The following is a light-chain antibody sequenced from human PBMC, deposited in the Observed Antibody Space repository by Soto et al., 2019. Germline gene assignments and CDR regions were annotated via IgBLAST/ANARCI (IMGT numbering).Light chain of an antibody. Sequence: DIQMTQSPSTLSASLGDRVTITFRASQSISSWLAWYQQKPGKAPNLLIYKASSLQSGVPSRFSGSGSGTEFTLTISSLQPDDCGTYYCQQYNDKWTFGQGTKV. CDR2: KAS. J-gene: IGKJ1*01. CDR3: QQYNDKWT. V-gene: IGKV1-5*03. CDR1: QSISSW.